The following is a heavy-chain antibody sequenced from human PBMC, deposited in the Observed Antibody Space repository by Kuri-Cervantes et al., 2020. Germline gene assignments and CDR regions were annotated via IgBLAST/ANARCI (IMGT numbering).Heavy chain of an antibody. J-gene: IGHJ4*02. CDR1: GYTFTSYA. Sequence: ASVKVSCKASGYTFTSYAMHWVRQAPGQRLEWMGWSNAGNGNTKYSQEFQGRVTITRDTSASTAYMELSSLRSEDMAVYYCARESYSSSWFLFDYWGQGTLVTVSS. CDR2: SNAGNGNT. V-gene: IGHV1-3*02. CDR3: ARESYSSSWFLFDY. D-gene: IGHD6-13*01.